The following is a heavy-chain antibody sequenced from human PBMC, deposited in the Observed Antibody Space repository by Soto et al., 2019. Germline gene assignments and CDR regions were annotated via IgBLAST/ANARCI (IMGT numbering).Heavy chain of an antibody. J-gene: IGHJ4*02. CDR1: GFPFSSYD. Sequence: PGGCMRLSSAASGFPFSSYDMSWVRPDQGKGLEWVSGVSASGSITSYADSAKGRFTISRDNAKNTVFLQMSSLRAEDTAVYFCAKGDCSGRRCYSCFCYWGQGSLFTVSS. CDR2: VSASGSIT. V-gene: IGHV3-23*01. D-gene: IGHD2-15*01. CDR3: AKGDCSGRRCYSCFCY.